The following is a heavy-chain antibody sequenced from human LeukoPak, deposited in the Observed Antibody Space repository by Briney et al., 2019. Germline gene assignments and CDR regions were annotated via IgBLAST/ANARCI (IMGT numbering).Heavy chain of an antibody. J-gene: IGHJ4*02. V-gene: IGHV1-69*04. CDR2: IIPILGIA. CDR1: GGTFSSYA. Sequence: ASVKVSCKASGGTFSSYAISWVRQAPGQGLEWMGRIIPILGIANYAQKFQGRVTITADKSTSTAYMELSSLRSEDTAVYYCARSPNYRESIFPLRGSVTTLGSYQNWGQGTLVTVSS. CDR3: ARSPNYRESIFPLRGSVTTLGSYQN. D-gene: IGHD4-11*01.